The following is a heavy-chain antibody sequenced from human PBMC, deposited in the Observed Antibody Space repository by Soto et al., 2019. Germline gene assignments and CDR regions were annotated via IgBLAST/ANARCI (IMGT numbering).Heavy chain of an antibody. Sequence: QVQLVESGGGLVEPGGSLRLSCAASGFTFSDYYMTWLRQAPGKGLDWLSYISSRSTYTNYADSVQGRFTISRDNAKNSLYLQMNSLRAEDTAVYYCARGNYGWYLGDFDYWGQGTLVSVSS. CDR3: ARGNYGWYLGDFDY. V-gene: IGHV3-11*05. D-gene: IGHD6-19*01. CDR1: GFTFSDYY. CDR2: ISSRSTYT. J-gene: IGHJ4*02.